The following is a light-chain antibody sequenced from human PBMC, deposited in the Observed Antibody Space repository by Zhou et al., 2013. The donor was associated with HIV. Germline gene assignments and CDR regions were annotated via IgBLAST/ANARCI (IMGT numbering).Light chain of an antibody. Sequence: DIQMTQSPTSLSASVGDRITITCRASQGISNWLAWYQQKPEKPPKSLIYDASNLQTGVPSRFSGSGSGTNFTLTIKSLLPEDFATYYCQHYDGYSPTFGQGTKVEMK. J-gene: IGKJ1*01. V-gene: IGKV1D-16*01. CDR2: DAS. CDR1: QGISNW. CDR3: QHYDGYSPT.